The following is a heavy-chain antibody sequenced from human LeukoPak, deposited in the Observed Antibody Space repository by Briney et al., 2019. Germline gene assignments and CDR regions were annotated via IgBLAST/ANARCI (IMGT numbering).Heavy chain of an antibody. CDR1: GFTFSNYW. CDR3: ARESAGTRDGFDY. Sequence: GGSLRLSCAASGFTFSNYWMSWVRQAPGKGLEWVAVISYDGSNKYYADSVKGRFTISRDNSKNTLYLQMNSLRAEDTAVYYCARESAGTRDGFDYWGQGTLVTVSS. J-gene: IGHJ4*02. V-gene: IGHV3-30*03. CDR2: ISYDGSNK. D-gene: IGHD6-13*01.